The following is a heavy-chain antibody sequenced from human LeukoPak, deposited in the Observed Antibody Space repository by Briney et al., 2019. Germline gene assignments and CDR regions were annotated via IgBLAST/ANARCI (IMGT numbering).Heavy chain of an antibody. D-gene: IGHD3-10*01. Sequence: GGPLRLSCAASGFTFSSYWMSWVRQAPGKGLEWVANIKQDGSEEYYVDSVKGRFTISRDNAKNSLYLQMNSLRAEDTAVYYCARKGSGVLLWFGELLLGAFDIWGQGTMVTVSS. CDR1: GFTFSSYW. CDR3: ARKGSGVLLWFGELLLGAFDI. V-gene: IGHV3-7*01. J-gene: IGHJ3*02. CDR2: IKQDGSEE.